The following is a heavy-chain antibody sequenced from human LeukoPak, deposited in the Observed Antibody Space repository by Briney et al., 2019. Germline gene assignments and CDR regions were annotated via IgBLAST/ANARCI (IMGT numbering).Heavy chain of an antibody. CDR3: ARGRIRNWFDA. V-gene: IGHV3-30*03. D-gene: IGHD3-3*02. Sequence: GGSLRLSCAASGFTFNTYGMHWVRQAPGKGLEWVAIISYDGSNKYYADSVKGRFTISRDNSKNTLYLQMNSLRAEDTAVYYCARGRIRNWFDAWGQGTLVTVSS. J-gene: IGHJ5*02. CDR2: ISYDGSNK. CDR1: GFTFNTYG.